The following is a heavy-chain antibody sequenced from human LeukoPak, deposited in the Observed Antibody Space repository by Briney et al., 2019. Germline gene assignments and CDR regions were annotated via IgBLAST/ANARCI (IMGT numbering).Heavy chain of an antibody. J-gene: IGHJ5*02. CDR3: ARDSIPDIVVVPAAFRP. CDR2: INPNSGGT. Sequence: ASVKVSCKASGYTFTGYYMHWVRQAPGQGLEWMGWINPNSGGTNYAQKFQGRVTMTRDTSISTAYMELSRLRSDDTAVYHCARDSIPDIVVVPAAFRPWGQGTLVTVSS. D-gene: IGHD2-2*01. V-gene: IGHV1-2*02. CDR1: GYTFTGYY.